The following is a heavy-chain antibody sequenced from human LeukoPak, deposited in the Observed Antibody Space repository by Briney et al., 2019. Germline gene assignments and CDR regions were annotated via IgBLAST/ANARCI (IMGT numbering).Heavy chain of an antibody. CDR1: GFTFSSYG. CDR2: IRYDGSNK. Sequence: PGGSLRLSCAASGFTFSSYGMHWVRQAPGKGLEWVAFIRYDGSNKYYADSVKGRFTISRDNSKNTLYLQMNSLRAEDTAVYFCAKGRWELLMNWFDPWGQGTLVTVSS. D-gene: IGHD1-26*01. CDR3: AKGRWELLMNWFDP. V-gene: IGHV3-30*02. J-gene: IGHJ5*02.